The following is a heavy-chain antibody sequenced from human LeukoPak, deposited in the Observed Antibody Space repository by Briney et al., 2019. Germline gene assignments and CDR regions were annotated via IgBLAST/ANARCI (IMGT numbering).Heavy chain of an antibody. CDR3: ATDGRSSGWYGFDY. D-gene: IGHD6-19*01. CDR1: GFIFSDYS. J-gene: IGHJ4*02. Sequence: PGGSLRLSCTASGFIFSDYSLNWVRQSPGKGLEWVSSITSPVGRIYYADSLKGRITISRDNARNSLYLQMNSLTAEDTAVYYCATDGRSSGWYGFDYWGLGTLVTVSS. V-gene: IGHV3-21*01. CDR2: ITSPVGRI.